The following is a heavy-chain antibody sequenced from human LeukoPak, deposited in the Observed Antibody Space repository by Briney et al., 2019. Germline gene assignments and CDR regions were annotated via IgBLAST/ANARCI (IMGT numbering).Heavy chain of an antibody. CDR2: IIPVFGTS. J-gene: IGHJ6*02. CDR3: VRDVGAQQMVKGGFYYYALDV. Sequence: SVTVSCKASGGTFSSYAISWVRQAPGQGLEWMGGIIPVFGTSKYAQRLQDRVTITADESTSTVYMELSSLRFEDTAVYYCVRDVGAQQMVKGGFYYYALDVWGQGTTVTVTS. D-gene: IGHD6-13*01. CDR1: GGTFSSYA. V-gene: IGHV1-69*01.